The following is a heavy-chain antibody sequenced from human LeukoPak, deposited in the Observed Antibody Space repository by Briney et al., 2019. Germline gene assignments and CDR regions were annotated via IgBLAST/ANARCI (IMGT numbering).Heavy chain of an antibody. CDR1: GGTFSSYA. J-gene: IGHJ4*02. D-gene: IGHD3-22*01. Sequence: ASVKVSCKASGGTFSSYAISWVRQAPGQGLEWMGWISPYNGNTNYAQKFQGRVTMTTDTSTSTAYMELRSLRSDDTAVYYCARGPHERSGYPDDWGQGTLVTVSS. CDR2: ISPYNGNT. CDR3: ARGPHERSGYPDD. V-gene: IGHV1-18*01.